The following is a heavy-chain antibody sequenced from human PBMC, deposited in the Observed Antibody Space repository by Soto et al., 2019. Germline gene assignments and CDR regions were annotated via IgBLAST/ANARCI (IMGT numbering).Heavy chain of an antibody. CDR3: ARDLMGYCSGGSCYSYVWALDY. J-gene: IGHJ4*02. Sequence: ASVKVSCKASGYTFTGYYMHWVRQAPGQGLEWMGWINPNSGGTNYAQKFQGWVTMTRDTSISTAYMELSRLRSDDTAVYYCARDLMGYCSGGSCYSYVWALDYWGQGTLVTVSS. CDR2: INPNSGGT. D-gene: IGHD2-15*01. V-gene: IGHV1-2*04. CDR1: GYTFTGYY.